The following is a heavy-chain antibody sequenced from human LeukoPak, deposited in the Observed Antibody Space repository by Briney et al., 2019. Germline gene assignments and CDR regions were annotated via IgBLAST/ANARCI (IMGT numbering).Heavy chain of an antibody. CDR1: GFTFSAYE. CDR3: VRDGGEFWGSTSCRLFDF. D-gene: IGHD2-2*01. J-gene: IGHJ4*02. V-gene: IGHV3-48*03. CDR2: ISGSGSSL. Sequence: GGSLRLSCAASGFTFSAYEMNWVRQAPGKGLEPVSYISGSGSSLSYADSVRGRFTISRDNAKNSLFLQMNSLRVEDTAIYYCVRDGGEFWGSTSCRLFDFGGGGTLVTVPS.